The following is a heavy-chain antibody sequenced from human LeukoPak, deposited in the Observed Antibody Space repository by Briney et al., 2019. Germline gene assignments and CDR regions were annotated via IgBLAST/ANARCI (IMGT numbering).Heavy chain of an antibody. J-gene: IGHJ3*02. V-gene: IGHV4-30-2*01. D-gene: IGHD3-10*01. CDR3: ADRSGYDAFDI. CDR2: IYQSGST. CDR1: GASVSSGGYS. Sequence: SETLSLTCAVSGASVSSGGYSWSWIRQPPGKGLEWIGYIYQSGSTYYNPSLESRVAISVDKSKNQFSLKLTSVTAADAAIYYCADRSGYDAFDIWGQGTMVTVSS.